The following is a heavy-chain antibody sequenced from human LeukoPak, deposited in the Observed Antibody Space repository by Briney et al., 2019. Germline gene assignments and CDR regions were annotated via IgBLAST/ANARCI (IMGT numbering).Heavy chain of an antibody. CDR1: GFSFSSYA. J-gene: IGHJ4*02. CDR2: ISGSGGST. Sequence: GGSLRLSCAASGFSFSSYAMNWVRQAPGKGLEWVSAISGSGGSTYYADSVKGRFTISRDNSKNTLYLQMNSLRAEDTAVYYCAKRPMVRGGRWGQGTLVTVSS. V-gene: IGHV3-23*01. CDR3: AKRPMVRGGR. D-gene: IGHD3-10*01.